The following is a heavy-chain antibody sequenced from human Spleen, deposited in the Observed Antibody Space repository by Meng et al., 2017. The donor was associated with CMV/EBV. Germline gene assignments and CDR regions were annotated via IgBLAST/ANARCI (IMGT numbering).Heavy chain of an antibody. Sequence: GSLRLSCTVSGGSISSYYWSWIRQPPGKGLEWIGYIYYSGSTKYNPSLKSRVTISVDTSKNQFSLKLSSVTAADTAVYYCAREHPELQFDYWGQGTLVTVS. CDR2: IYYSGST. J-gene: IGHJ4*02. V-gene: IGHV4-59*01. CDR1: GGSISSYY. CDR3: AREHPELQFDY. D-gene: IGHD1-7*01.